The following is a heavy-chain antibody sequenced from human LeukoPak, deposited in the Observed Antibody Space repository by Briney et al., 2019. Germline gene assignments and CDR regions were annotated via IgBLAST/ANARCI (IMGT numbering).Heavy chain of an antibody. V-gene: IGHV3-21*01. J-gene: IGHJ1*01. CDR3: ANEGRYCSSTSCYTLQH. CDR1: GFTFSNYN. D-gene: IGHD2-2*02. Sequence: GGSLRLSCVASGFTFSNYNMNWVRQAPGKGLEWVSFISSSSSYIYYADSVKGRFTISRDNAKNSLYLQMNSLRAEDTAVYYCANEGRYCSSTSCYTLQHWGQGTLVTVSS. CDR2: ISSSSSYI.